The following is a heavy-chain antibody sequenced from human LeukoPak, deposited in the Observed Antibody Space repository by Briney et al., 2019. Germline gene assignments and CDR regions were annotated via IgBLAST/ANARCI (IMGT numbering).Heavy chain of an antibody. J-gene: IGHJ5*02. D-gene: IGHD3-10*01. V-gene: IGHV4-30-2*01. CDR1: VGPISSGGYS. CDR3: ARGGSGSITMVRGVIDWFDP. Sequence: PSQTLSLTCAVSVGPISSGGYSWSWIRQPPGKGLDWIGYIYHSGSTYYNPSLKSRVTISVDRSKNQFSLKLSSVTAADTAVYYCARGGSGSITMVRGVIDWFDPWGQGTLVTVSS. CDR2: IYHSGST.